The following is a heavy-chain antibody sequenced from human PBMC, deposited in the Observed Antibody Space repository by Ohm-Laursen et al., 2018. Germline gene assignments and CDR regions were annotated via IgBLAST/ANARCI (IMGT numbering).Heavy chain of an antibody. V-gene: IGHV3-74*01. Sequence: GSLRLSCAASGFTFRSYWMHWVRQAPGKGLVWVSRISSDGRSTTYADSVKGRFTISRDNAKNSLYLQMNSLRAEDTAVYYCARDLYCSSTSCHMEDYYYGMDVWGQGTTVTVSS. J-gene: IGHJ6*02. D-gene: IGHD2-2*01. CDR1: GFTFRSYW. CDR2: ISSDGRST. CDR3: ARDLYCSSTSCHMEDYYYGMDV.